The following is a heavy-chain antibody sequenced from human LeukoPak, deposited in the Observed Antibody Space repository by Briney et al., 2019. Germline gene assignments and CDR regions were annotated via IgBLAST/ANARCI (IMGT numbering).Heavy chain of an antibody. V-gene: IGHV3-23*01. D-gene: IGHD6-19*01. Sequence: GGALRLSCAASGVTFSSYAMSWGRQGPGEGREWGSAISGSGGSTYYADSLKGRFTISRDNSKNTLYLQMNSLRAEDTAVYYCAVGYSSGWYANLHYGMDVWGQGTTVTVSS. CDR2: ISGSGGST. CDR3: AVGYSSGWYANLHYGMDV. CDR1: GVTFSSYA. J-gene: IGHJ6*02.